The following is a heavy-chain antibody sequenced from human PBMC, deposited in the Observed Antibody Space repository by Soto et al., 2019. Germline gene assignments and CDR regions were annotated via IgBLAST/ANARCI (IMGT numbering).Heavy chain of an antibody. J-gene: IGHJ4*02. CDR3: ARSGVWEPSDY. CDR1: GYTFTSYG. Sequence: QVQLVQSGAEVKKPGASVKVSCKASGYTFTSYGISLVRQAPGQGLEWMGWISAYNVNTNYSQKLQGRGTMTPDTSTTSADLELRSLRSDDTAVYYLARSGVWEPSDYWGQGTLVTVSS. V-gene: IGHV1-18*01. D-gene: IGHD1-26*01. CDR2: ISAYNVNT.